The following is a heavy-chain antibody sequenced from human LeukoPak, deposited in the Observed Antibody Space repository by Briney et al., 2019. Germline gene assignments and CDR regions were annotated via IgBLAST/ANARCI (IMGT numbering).Heavy chain of an antibody. CDR2: ISGSGGST. J-gene: IGHJ4*02. CDR3: AKDAGPNYDVWSGYPTTSYYFDY. Sequence: GGSLRLSCAASGFTFSSYAMSWVRQAPGKGLEWVSAISGSGGSTYYADSVKGRFTISRDNYKNTLYLQMNSLRAEDTAVYYCAKDAGPNYDVWSGYPTTSYYFDYWGQGTLVTVSS. CDR1: GFTFSSYA. D-gene: IGHD3-3*01. V-gene: IGHV3-23*01.